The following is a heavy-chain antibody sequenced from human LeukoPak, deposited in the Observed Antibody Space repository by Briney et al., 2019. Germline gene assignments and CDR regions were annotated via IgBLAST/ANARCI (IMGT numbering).Heavy chain of an antibody. D-gene: IGHD3-9*01. J-gene: IGHJ5*02. CDR3: ASGGDILTGYYNGPSYNWFDP. V-gene: IGHV1-69*06. CDR1: GGTFSSYA. CDR2: IIIPISGAT. Sequence: SVKVSCKASGGTFSSYAISWVRQAPGQGLEWMGGIIIPISGATNYAQKFQGRVTITADKSTSTAYMELSSLRSEDTAVYFCASGGDILTGYYNGPSYNWFDPWGQGTLVTVSS.